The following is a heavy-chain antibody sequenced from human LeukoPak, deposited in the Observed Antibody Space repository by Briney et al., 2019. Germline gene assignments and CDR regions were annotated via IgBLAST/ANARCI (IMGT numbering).Heavy chain of an antibody. V-gene: IGHV4-39*01. CDR1: GGSISSSSYY. CDR2: IYYSGST. Sequence: NSSETLSLTCTVSGGSISSSSYYWGWIRQPPGKGLEWIGSIYYSGSTYYNPSLKSRVTISVDTSKNQFSLKLSSVTAADTAVYYCARSGGAYYDILTGYYGRNSYFDYWGQGTLVTVSS. CDR3: ARSGGAYYDILTGYYGRNSYFDY. J-gene: IGHJ4*02. D-gene: IGHD3-9*01.